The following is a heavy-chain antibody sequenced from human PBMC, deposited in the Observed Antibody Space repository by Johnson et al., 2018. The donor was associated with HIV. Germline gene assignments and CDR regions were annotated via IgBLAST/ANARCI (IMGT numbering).Heavy chain of an antibody. V-gene: IGHV3-33*06. CDR3: VKVAFRIAPTSHAFDI. CDR1: GFTFSSYG. D-gene: IGHD6-13*01. CDR2: IWYDGSNK. Sequence: VQLVESGGGVVQPGRSPRLSCAASGFTFSSYGMHWVRQAPGKGLEWVAVIWYDGSNKYYANSVKGRFTISRDNSKNTLFLQMNSLRAEDTAVYYCVKVAFRIAPTSHAFDIWGQGTMVTVSS. J-gene: IGHJ3*02.